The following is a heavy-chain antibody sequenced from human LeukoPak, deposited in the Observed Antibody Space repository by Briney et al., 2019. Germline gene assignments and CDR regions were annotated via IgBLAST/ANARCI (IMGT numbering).Heavy chain of an antibody. CDR2: IKQDGSEK. D-gene: IGHD6-13*01. V-gene: IGHV3-7*01. J-gene: IGHJ4*02. CDR1: GFTFSSYW. Sequence: GGSLRLSCAASGFTFSSYWMSWVRQAPGKGLEWVANIKQDGSEKYYVDSVKGRFTISRDNAKNSLYLQMNSLRAEDTAVYYCARPLIAAAGTGFDYWGQGTLVTVSS. CDR3: ARPLIAAAGTGFDY.